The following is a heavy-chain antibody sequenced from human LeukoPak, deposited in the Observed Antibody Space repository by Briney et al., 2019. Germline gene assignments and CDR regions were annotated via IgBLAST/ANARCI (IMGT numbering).Heavy chain of an antibody. CDR3: ASVYGDLAHYFDY. D-gene: IGHD4-17*01. CDR2: INHSGST. CDR1: GGSFSGYY. J-gene: IGHJ4*02. Sequence: SETLSLTCAVYGGSFSGYYWSWIRQPPGKGLEWIGEINHSGSTNYNPSLKSRVTISVGTSKNQFSLKLSSVTAADTAVYYCASVYGDLAHYFDYWGQGTLVTVSS. V-gene: IGHV4-34*01.